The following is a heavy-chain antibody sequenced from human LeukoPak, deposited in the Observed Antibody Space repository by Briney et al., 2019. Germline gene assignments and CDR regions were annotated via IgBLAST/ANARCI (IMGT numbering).Heavy chain of an antibody. Sequence: GGSLRLSCAASGFAFSSYGMNWVRQAPGKGLEWVSSISSSSSYIYYADSVKGRFTISRDNAKNSLYLQMNSLRAEDTAVYYCASSVRGVIITPDYWGQGTLVTVSS. D-gene: IGHD3-10*01. V-gene: IGHV3-21*01. CDR2: ISSSSSYI. CDR1: GFAFSSYG. J-gene: IGHJ4*02. CDR3: ASSVRGVIITPDY.